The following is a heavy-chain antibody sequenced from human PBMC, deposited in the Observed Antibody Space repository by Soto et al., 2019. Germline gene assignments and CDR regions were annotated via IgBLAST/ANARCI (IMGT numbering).Heavy chain of an antibody. D-gene: IGHD3-9*01. J-gene: IGHJ4*02. CDR2: ISYDGSNK. CDR1: GFNFSSYA. Sequence: GGSLRLSYAASGFNFSSYAMHRVRQDPGKGLEWVAVISYDGSNKYYADSVKGRFTISRDNSKNTLYLQMNSLRAEDTAVYYCARDQGYYDILTGYLTGPYGDFDYWGQGTLVTVTS. CDR3: ARDQGYYDILTGYLTGPYGDFDY. V-gene: IGHV3-30-3*01.